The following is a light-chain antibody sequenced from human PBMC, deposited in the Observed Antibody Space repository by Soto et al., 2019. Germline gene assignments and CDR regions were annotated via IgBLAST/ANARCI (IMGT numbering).Light chain of an antibody. CDR3: QQRSHWPPTET. Sequence: EIVMTQSPATLSVSPGDRATLSCRASQSVSSIAWYQQKPGQPPRLLIYGASRRATNIPARFSGGGSDTEFTLTISTLQSEDFAVYYCQQRSHWPPTETFGPGTRLDIK. V-gene: IGKV3-15*01. CDR2: GAS. J-gene: IGKJ3*01. CDR1: QSVSS.